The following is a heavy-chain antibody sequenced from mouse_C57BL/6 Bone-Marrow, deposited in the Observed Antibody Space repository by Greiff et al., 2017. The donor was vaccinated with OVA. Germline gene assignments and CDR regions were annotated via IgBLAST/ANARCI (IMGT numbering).Heavy chain of an antibody. J-gene: IGHJ3*01. Sequence: VMLVESGPELVKPGASVKISCKASGYAFSSSWMNWVKQRPGKGLEWIGRIYPGDGDTNYNGKFKGKATLTADQSSSTAYMQLSSLTSEDSAVYFCARSNLAWFAYWGQGTLVTVSA. CDR2: IYPGDGDT. CDR3: ARSNLAWFAY. V-gene: IGHV1-82*01. D-gene: IGHD4-1*02. CDR1: GYAFSSSW.